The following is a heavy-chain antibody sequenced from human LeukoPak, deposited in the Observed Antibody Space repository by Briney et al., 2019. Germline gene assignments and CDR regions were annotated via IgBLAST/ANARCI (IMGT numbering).Heavy chain of an antibody. V-gene: IGHV1-18*04. J-gene: IGHJ4*02. CDR2: ISAYNGNT. Sequence: ASVKVSCKASGYTFTGYYMHWVRQAPGQGLEWMGWISAYNGNTNYAQKLQGRVTMTTDTSTSTAYMELRSLRSDDTAVYYCAAGSWFDYWGQGTLVTVSS. CDR1: GYTFTGYY. D-gene: IGHD6-13*01. CDR3: AAGSWFDY.